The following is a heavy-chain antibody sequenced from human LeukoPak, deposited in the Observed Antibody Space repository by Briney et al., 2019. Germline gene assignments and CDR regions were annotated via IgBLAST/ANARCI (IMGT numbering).Heavy chain of an antibody. Sequence: GGSLRLSCAASGFTFSSYAMHWVRQAPGKGLEWVAVISYDGSNKYYADSVKGRFTISRDNSKNTLYLQMNSLRAEDTAVYYCARDAPMVGATRSWGQGTLVTVSS. CDR3: ARDAPMVGATRS. V-gene: IGHV3-30-3*01. D-gene: IGHD1-26*01. J-gene: IGHJ4*02. CDR1: GFTFSSYA. CDR2: ISYDGSNK.